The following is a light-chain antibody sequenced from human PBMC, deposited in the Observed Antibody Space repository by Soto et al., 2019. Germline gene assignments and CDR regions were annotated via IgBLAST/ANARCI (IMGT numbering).Light chain of an antibody. V-gene: IGKV1-5*03. Sequence: DIQMTQSPSTLSGSVGDRVTITCRASQTISSWLAWYQQKPGKAPKLLVHKASTLKSGVPSRFSGSGFATECTRTIGSLQHDDFAADYFQHYDSYSEAFGQGTKV. J-gene: IGKJ1*01. CDR2: KAS. CDR1: QTISSW. CDR3: QHYDSYSEA.